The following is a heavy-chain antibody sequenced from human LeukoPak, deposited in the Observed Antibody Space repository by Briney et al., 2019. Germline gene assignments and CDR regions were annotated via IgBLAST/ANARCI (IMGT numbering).Heavy chain of an antibody. CDR3: ARIIEMATIFAPFDP. V-gene: IGHV4-39*01. CDR1: GGSISSSNYY. CDR2: IYHSGST. D-gene: IGHD5-24*01. J-gene: IGHJ5*02. Sequence: SETLSLTCTVSGGSISSSNYYWGWIRQPPGKGLEWIGSIYHSGSTYYSPSLKSRVTISVDTSKNQFSLKLSSVTAADTAVYYCARIIEMATIFAPFDPWGQGTLVTVSS.